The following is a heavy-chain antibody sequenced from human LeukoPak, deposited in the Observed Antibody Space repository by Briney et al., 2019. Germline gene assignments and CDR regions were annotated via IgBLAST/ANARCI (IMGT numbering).Heavy chain of an antibody. CDR1: GFTVSSNY. CDR2: IYSGGST. D-gene: IGHD6-19*01. Sequence: GGSLRLSCAASGFTVSSNYMSWVRQAPGKGLEWVSVIYSGGSTYYADSVKGRFTISRDNSKNTLYLQVNSLRAEDTAVYYCARGPQIAVAGYFDYWGQGTLVTVSS. V-gene: IGHV3-66*01. J-gene: IGHJ4*02. CDR3: ARGPQIAVAGYFDY.